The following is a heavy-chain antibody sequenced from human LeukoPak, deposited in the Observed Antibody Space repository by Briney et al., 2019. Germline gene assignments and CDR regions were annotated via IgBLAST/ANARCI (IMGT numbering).Heavy chain of an antibody. CDR2: IYTSGST. D-gene: IGHD3-22*01. V-gene: IGHV4-61*02. CDR3: ARDKYTGNYYDSLMLSDY. J-gene: IGHJ4*02. Sequence: SETLSLTCTVSGGSISSGSYYWSWIRQPAGKGLEWIGRIYTSGSTNYNPSLKSRVTISVDTSKNQFSLKLSSVTAADTAVYYCARDKYTGNYYDSLMLSDYWGQGTLVTVSS. CDR1: GGSISSGSYY.